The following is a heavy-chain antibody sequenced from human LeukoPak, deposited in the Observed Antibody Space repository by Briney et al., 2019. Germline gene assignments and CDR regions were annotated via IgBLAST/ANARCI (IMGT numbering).Heavy chain of an antibody. D-gene: IGHD6-19*01. CDR2: IYYSGST. CDR1: GGSISSYY. J-gene: IGHJ4*02. CDR3: ARVIAVAGRRDYFDY. Sequence: SKTLSLTCTVSGGSISSYYWSWIRQPPGKGLEWIGYIYYSGSTNYNPSLKSRVTISVDTSKSQFSLKLSSVTAADTAVYYCARVIAVAGRRDYFDYWGQGTLVTVSS. V-gene: IGHV4-59*01.